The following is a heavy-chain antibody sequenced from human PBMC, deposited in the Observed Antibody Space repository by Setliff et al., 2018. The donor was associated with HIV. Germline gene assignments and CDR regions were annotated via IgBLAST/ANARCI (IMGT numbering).Heavy chain of an antibody. D-gene: IGHD1-26*01. CDR1: GGSISSTY. CDR2: IYYTGTT. Sequence: SETLSLTCTVSGGSISSTYWSWIRQPPGKGLEWIGYIYYTGTTDYSPSFKSRVTISLDTSKTQFSLKLNSVTAADTAVYYCARGQPQGGGTYWSAFDIWGQGPMVTVSS. J-gene: IGHJ3*02. CDR3: ARGQPQGGGTYWSAFDI. V-gene: IGHV4-59*01.